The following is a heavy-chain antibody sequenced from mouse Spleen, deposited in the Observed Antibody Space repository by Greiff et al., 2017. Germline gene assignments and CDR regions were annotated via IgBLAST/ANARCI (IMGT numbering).Heavy chain of an antibody. V-gene: IGHV3-1*01. D-gene: IGHD1-1*01. Sequence: EVQGVESGPGMVKPSQSLSLTCTVTGYSITSGYDWHWIRHFPGNKLEWMGYISYSGSTNYNPSLKSRISITHDTSKNHFFLKLNSVTTEDTATYYCARGGSSYVVYYAMDYWGQGTSVTVSS. J-gene: IGHJ4*01. CDR1: GYSITSGYD. CDR2: ISYSGST. CDR3: ARGGSSYVVYYAMDY.